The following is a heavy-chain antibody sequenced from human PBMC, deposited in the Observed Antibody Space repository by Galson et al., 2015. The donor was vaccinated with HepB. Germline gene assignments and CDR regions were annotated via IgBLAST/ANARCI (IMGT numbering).Heavy chain of an antibody. D-gene: IGHD2-8*02. J-gene: IGHJ4*02. Sequence: TLSLTCTLSGASITAGHHYWNWIWQSPGKGLEWIGRVFNNGVSVHNPSVRGRVTMAVDTSKNLFSLSLNDVTAADTAVYYCARGLRDRGIGVLAPLWGQGVPVIVSS. V-gene: IGHV4-61*02. CDR2: VFNNGVS. CDR1: GASITAGHHY. CDR3: ARGLRDRGIGVLAPL.